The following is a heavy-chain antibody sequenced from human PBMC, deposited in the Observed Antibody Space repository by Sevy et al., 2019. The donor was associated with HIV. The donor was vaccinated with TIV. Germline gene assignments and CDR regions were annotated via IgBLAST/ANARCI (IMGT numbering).Heavy chain of an antibody. CDR1: GFIFSNYG. D-gene: IGHD3-3*01. Sequence: GGSLRLSCAASGFIFSNYGMEWVRQAPGKGLEWVAVISFDGSNKYYADSVKGRFTISRDNSKNTVYLQMNRLRTEDMALYYCAKLGEWLFMPNYYYGMDFWGQGTMVTVSS. CDR3: AKLGEWLFMPNYYYGMDF. CDR2: ISFDGSNK. V-gene: IGHV3-30*18. J-gene: IGHJ6*02.